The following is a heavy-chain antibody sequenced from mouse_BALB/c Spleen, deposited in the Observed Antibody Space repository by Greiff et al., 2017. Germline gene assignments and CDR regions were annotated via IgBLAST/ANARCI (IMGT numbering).Heavy chain of an antibody. CDR2: IRNKANGYTT. CDR3: ARDKGDGYYDY. V-gene: IGHV7-3*02. D-gene: IGHD2-3*01. J-gene: IGHJ2*01. CDR1: GFTFTDYY. Sequence: EVQLVESGGGLVQPGGSLRLSCATSGFTFTDYYMSWVRQPPGKALEWLGFIRNKANGYTTEYSASGKGRFTISRDNSQSILYLQMNTLEAEDSATDYCARDKGDGYYDYWGQGTTRTVAS.